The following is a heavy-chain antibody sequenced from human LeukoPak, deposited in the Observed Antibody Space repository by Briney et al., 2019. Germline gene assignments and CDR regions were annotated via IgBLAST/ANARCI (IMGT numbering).Heavy chain of an antibody. D-gene: IGHD3-10*01. Sequence: GGSLRLSCAASGFTFSSYAMSWVRQAPGKGLEWVSAISGSGGSTYYADSVKGRFTISRGNSKNTLYLQMNSLRAEDTAVHYCAKVRGVIIRIDYWGQGTLVTVSS. CDR3: AKVRGVIIRIDY. CDR1: GFTFSSYA. CDR2: ISGSGGST. J-gene: IGHJ4*02. V-gene: IGHV3-23*01.